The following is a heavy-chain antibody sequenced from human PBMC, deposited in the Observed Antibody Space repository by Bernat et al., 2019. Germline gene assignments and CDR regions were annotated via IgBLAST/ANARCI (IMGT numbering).Heavy chain of an antibody. V-gene: IGHV3-53*04. CDR2: IYSGGST. J-gene: IGHJ3*02. Sequence: EVQLVESGGGLVQPGGSLRLSCAASGFTVSSNYMSWVRQAPGKGLKWVSVIYSGGSTYYADSVKGRFTISRHNSKNTLYLQMNSLRAEDTAVYYCARYGSGGAFDIWGQGTMVTVSS. CDR1: GFTVSSNY. CDR3: ARYGSGGAFDI. D-gene: IGHD3-10*01.